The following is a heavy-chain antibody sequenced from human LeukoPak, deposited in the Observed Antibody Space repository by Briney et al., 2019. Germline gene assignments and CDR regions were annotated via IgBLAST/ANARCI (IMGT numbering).Heavy chain of an antibody. V-gene: IGHV3-30*18. CDR3: AKDHGSGSYHDPNWFDP. J-gene: IGHJ5*02. D-gene: IGHD3-10*01. Sequence: PGGSLRLSCAASGFTFSSYGMHWVRQVPGKGLDWVTVISYDGSYKYYAESVKGRFTISRDNSKKTLYLQMNSLRAEDTAVYYCAKDHGSGSYHDPNWFDPWGQGTLVTVSS. CDR1: GFTFSSYG. CDR2: ISYDGSYK.